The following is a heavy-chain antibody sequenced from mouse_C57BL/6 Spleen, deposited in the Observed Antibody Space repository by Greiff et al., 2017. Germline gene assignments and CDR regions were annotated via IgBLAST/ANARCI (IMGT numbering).Heavy chain of an antibody. CDR3: ARYYYGSPYWYFDV. J-gene: IGHJ1*03. D-gene: IGHD1-1*01. CDR1: GYSITSGYY. CDR2: ISYDGSN. V-gene: IGHV3-6*01. Sequence: ESGPGLVKPSQSLSLTCSVTGYSITSGYYWNWIRQFPGNKLEWMGYISYDGSNNYNPSLKNRISITRDTSKNQFFLKLNSVTTEDTATYYCARYYYGSPYWYFDVWGTGTTVTVSS.